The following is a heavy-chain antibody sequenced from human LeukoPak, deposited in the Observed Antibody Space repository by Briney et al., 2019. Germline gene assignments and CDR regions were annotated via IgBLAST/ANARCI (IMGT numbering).Heavy chain of an antibody. V-gene: IGHV3-7*03. CDR3: ARGFSGSYWIPEY. CDR2: IKHDGSTK. J-gene: IGHJ4*02. Sequence: PGGSLRLSCAASGFSFNNYWMTWVRQAPGKGLEWVANIKHDGSTKYYLDSVKGRFTISRDNAKNSLYLQVNSLRAEDTAVYFCARGFSGSYWIPEYWGLGTLVTVSS. CDR1: GFSFNNYW. D-gene: IGHD1-26*01.